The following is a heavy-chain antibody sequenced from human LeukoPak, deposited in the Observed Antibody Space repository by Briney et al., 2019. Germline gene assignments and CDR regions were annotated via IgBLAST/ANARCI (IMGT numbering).Heavy chain of an antibody. Sequence: TGGPLRLSCAASGFPFSSYAMYWVRQAPGKGLVWVARIHGDGDNISYADSVRGRFTISRDNAKDTLYLHMNNLRGDDTAVYYCAKQSTARSLGEGGQGTLVTVSS. CDR3: AKQSTARSLGE. D-gene: IGHD6-6*01. J-gene: IGHJ4*02. V-gene: IGHV3-74*01. CDR1: GFPFSSYA. CDR2: IHGDGDNI.